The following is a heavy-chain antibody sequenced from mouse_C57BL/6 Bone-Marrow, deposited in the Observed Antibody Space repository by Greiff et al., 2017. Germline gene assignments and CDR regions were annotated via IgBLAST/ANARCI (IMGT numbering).Heavy chain of an antibody. Sequence: EVMLVESGGGLVQPGGSLSLSCAASGFTFTDYYMSWVRQPQGKALEWLGFIRNKANGYTTEYSASVKGRFTISRDNSQSILYLQMNALRAEDSATYYCARSPLITTVLATKDYAMDYWGQGTSVTVSS. V-gene: IGHV7-3*01. CDR3: ARSPLITTVLATKDYAMDY. CDR1: GFTFTDYY. CDR2: IRNKANGYTT. J-gene: IGHJ4*01. D-gene: IGHD1-1*01.